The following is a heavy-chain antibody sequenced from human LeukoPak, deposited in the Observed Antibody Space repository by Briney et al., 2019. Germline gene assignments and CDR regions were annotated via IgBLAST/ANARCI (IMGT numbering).Heavy chain of an antibody. J-gene: IGHJ4*02. Sequence: GGSLRLSCAASGFTFSNYAMNWVRQAPGKGLEWVGFIRSKAYSGTTEYAASVKGRFTISRDDSKSIAYLQMNSLKTEDTAVYYCTGYCGGDCYPDYWGQGTLVTVSS. CDR1: GFTFSNYA. CDR2: IRSKAYSGTT. CDR3: TGYCGGDCYPDY. V-gene: IGHV3-49*04. D-gene: IGHD2-21*02.